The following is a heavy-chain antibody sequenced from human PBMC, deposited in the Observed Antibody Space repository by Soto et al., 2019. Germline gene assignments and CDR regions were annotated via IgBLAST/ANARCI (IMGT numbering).Heavy chain of an antibody. CDR3: ARDLDSSWAFDI. V-gene: IGHV4-31*03. CDR2: IYYSGST. J-gene: IGHJ3*02. Sequence: SETLSLTCTVSGGSISSGGYYWSWIRQHPGKGLEWIGYIYYSGSTYYSPSLKSRVTISVDTSKNQFSLKLSSVTAADTAVYYCARDLDSSWAFDIWGQGTMVTVSS. CDR1: GGSISSGGYY. D-gene: IGHD3-22*01.